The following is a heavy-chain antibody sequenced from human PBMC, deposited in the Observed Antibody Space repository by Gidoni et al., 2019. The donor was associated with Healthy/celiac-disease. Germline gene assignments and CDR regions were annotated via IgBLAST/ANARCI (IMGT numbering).Heavy chain of an antibody. J-gene: IGHJ4*02. D-gene: IGHD1-26*01. Sequence: QVQLQQWGAGLLKPSETLSLTCAVYGGSFSGYYWSWIRQPPGKGREWIGETNHSGSTNYNPSLKSRVTISVDTSKNQFSLKLSSVTAADTAVYYCARGPIVGAFDYWGQGTLVTVSS. CDR2: TNHSGST. CDR1: GGSFSGYY. CDR3: ARGPIVGAFDY. V-gene: IGHV4-34*01.